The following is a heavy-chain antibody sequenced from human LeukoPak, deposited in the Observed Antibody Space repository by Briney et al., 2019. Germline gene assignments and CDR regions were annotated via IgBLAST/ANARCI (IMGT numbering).Heavy chain of an antibody. D-gene: IGHD1-26*01. CDR3: AGQQRYSGSYGIDY. J-gene: IGHJ4*02. CDR2: IYPDDSDT. CDR1: GYRFSSYW. V-gene: IGHV5-51*01. Sequence: KPGESLKISCKGSGYRFSSYWIAWVRQMPGKGLEWMGIIYPDDSDTRYSPSFQGQVTISADKSISTAYLQWSSLKASDTAMYYCAGQQRYSGSYGIDYWGQGILVTVSS.